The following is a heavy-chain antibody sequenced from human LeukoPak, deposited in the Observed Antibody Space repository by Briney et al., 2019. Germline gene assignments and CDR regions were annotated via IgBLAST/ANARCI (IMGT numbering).Heavy chain of an antibody. D-gene: IGHD2-15*01. CDR1: GFNFNNAW. CDR2: IKQDGSEM. V-gene: IGHV3-7*03. CDR3: VRAVVVAASYRFDP. J-gene: IGHJ5*02. Sequence: SGGSLRLSCAASGFNFNNAWMNWVRQAPGKGLEWVANIKQDGSEMHYVDSMKGRSTISRDNANNSLYLQMNSLRAEDTAVYYCVRAVVVAASYRFDPWGQGTLVTVSS.